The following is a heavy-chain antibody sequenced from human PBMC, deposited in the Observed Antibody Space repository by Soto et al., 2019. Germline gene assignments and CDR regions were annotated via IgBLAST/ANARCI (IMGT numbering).Heavy chain of an antibody. CDR1: GGSISSGGYY. Sequence: SETLSLTCTVSGGSISSGGYYWSWIRQHPGKGLEWIGYIYYSGSTYYNPSLKSRVTISVDTSKNQFSLKLSSVTAADTAVYYCARGNVLLWFGELLSGTYYFDYWGQGTLVTVSS. V-gene: IGHV4-31*03. CDR3: ARGNVLLWFGELLSGTYYFDY. CDR2: IYYSGST. D-gene: IGHD3-10*01. J-gene: IGHJ4*02.